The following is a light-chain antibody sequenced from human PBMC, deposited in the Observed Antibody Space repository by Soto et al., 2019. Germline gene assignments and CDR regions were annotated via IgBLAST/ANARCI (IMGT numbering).Light chain of an antibody. CDR2: GAS. CDR1: QSVSSSY. CDR3: QQYSASPST. Sequence: EIVLTQSPGTLSLSPGERATLSCRASQSVSSSYLVWYKQKPGQALRLLIYGASSRATGIPDRFSGSGSGTDFARTISSLEPEEFAVYYCQQYSASPSTFGQGTKLEIK. V-gene: IGKV3-20*01. J-gene: IGKJ2*01.